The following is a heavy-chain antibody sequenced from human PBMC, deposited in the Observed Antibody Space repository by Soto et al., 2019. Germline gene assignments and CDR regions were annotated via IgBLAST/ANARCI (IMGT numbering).Heavy chain of an antibody. CDR3: ARGSGYSSSWYPPNYYYYYMDV. CDR1: GGSFSGYY. D-gene: IGHD6-13*01. V-gene: IGHV4-34*01. CDR2: INHSGST. Sequence: QVQLQQWGAGLLKPSETLSLTCAVYGGSFSGYYWSWIRQPPGKGLEWIGEINHSGSTNYNPSLKSRVTIAVDTAKNQFSLKLSSGTAADTAVYYCARGSGYSSSWYPPNYYYYYMDVWGKGTTVTVSS. J-gene: IGHJ6*03.